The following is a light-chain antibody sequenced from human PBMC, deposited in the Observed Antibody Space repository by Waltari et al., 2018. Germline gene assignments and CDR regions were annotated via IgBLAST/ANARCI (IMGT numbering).Light chain of an antibody. Sequence: QSALTQPPSASGSPGQSVTISCTGTSSDVGGYNYVSWYQQHPGKAPKLMIYEVSKRPPGVPDRVSAAKSGNPASLTGSGLQAEDEADYYCSAYAGSNNLIFGGGTKLTVL. CDR1: SSDVGGYNY. J-gene: IGLJ2*01. CDR3: SAYAGSNNLI. CDR2: EVS. V-gene: IGLV2-8*01.